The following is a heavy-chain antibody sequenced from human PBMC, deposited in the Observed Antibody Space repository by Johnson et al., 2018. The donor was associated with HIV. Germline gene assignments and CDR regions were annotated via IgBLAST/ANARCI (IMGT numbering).Heavy chain of an antibody. CDR2: IGSNT. CDR3: PVDTEAFDI. V-gene: IGHV3-23*05. D-gene: IGHD1-14*01. CDR1: GFTFSNYA. Sequence: MHLVESGGGLVQPGGSLRLSCAASGFTFSNYAMSWVRQAPGKGLEWVSSIGSNTHYADSVKGRFTISRDNSKNTLYLQMNSLRAEDTAVYYCPVDTEAFDIWGQGTMVTVSS. J-gene: IGHJ3*02.